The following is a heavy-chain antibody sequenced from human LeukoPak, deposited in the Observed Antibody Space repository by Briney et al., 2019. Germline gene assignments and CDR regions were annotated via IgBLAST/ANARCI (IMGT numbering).Heavy chain of an antibody. Sequence: GGSLRLSCAASGFTFSSYAMHWVRQPPGKGLEWVAVISYDGSNKNYADSVKGRFTISGDNSKNTLYLQMNSLRAEDTAVYYCARDVGPMVRGVILGGGRFDYWGQGTLVTVSS. D-gene: IGHD3-10*01. CDR2: ISYDGSNK. V-gene: IGHV3-30*04. CDR1: GFTFSSYA. J-gene: IGHJ4*02. CDR3: ARDVGPMVRGVILGGGRFDY.